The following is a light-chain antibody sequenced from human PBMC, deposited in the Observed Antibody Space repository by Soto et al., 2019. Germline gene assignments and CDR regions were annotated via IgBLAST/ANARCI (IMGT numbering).Light chain of an antibody. CDR2: EVS. CDR3: SSLTTSFTYV. Sequence: QSALTQPPSASGSPGQSVTISCTGTSSDVGGYNYVSWYQQHPGKAPKVIIYEVSNRPSGVSDRFSGSKSGNTASLTISGLQAEDEADYYCSSLTTSFTYVFGTGTKLTVL. J-gene: IGLJ1*01. V-gene: IGLV2-14*01. CDR1: SSDVGGYNY.